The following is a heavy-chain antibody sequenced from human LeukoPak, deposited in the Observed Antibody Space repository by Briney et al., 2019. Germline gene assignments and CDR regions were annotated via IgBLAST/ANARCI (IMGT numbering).Heavy chain of an antibody. J-gene: IGHJ4*02. CDR1: GGSIGSYY. V-gene: IGHV4-59*01. CDR3: ARGIAAAIADY. D-gene: IGHD6-13*01. Sequence: KPSETLSLTCTVSGGSIGSYYWSWIRQPPGKGLEWIGYIYYSGSTNYNPSLKSRVTISVDTSKNQFSLKLSSVTAADTAVYYCARGIAAAIADYWGQGTLVTVSS. CDR2: IYYSGST.